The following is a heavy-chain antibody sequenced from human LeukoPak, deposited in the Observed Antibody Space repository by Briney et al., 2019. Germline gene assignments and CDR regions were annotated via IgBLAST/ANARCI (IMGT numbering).Heavy chain of an antibody. CDR3: ARADGYCSSTSCFYYYYYMDV. CDR1: GGTFSSYT. Sequence: SVKVSCKASGGTFSSYTISWVRQAPGQGLEWMGRIIPILGIANYAQKFQGRVTITADKSTSTAYMELSSLRSEDTAVYYCARADGYCSSTSCFYYYYYMDVWGKGTAVTVSS. V-gene: IGHV1-69*02. J-gene: IGHJ6*03. CDR2: IIPILGIA. D-gene: IGHD2-2*01.